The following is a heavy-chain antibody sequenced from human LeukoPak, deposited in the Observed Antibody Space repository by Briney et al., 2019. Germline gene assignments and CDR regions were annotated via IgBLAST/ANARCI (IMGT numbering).Heavy chain of an antibody. V-gene: IGHV4-4*02. Sequence: SETLSLTCAVSTDSTTSNWWSWVRQPPGKGLEWIGEVHKSGSTNYYPSLQSRVTISIDKSKNQIALELTSVTAADTAVYYCAREGGFYRPLDYSGQGTLVTVSS. CDR1: TDSTTSNW. J-gene: IGHJ4*02. CDR3: AREGGFYRPLDY. D-gene: IGHD3-3*01. CDR2: VHKSGST.